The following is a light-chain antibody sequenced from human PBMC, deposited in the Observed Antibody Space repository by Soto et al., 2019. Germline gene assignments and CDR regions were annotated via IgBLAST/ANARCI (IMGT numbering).Light chain of an antibody. V-gene: IGKV4-1*01. J-gene: IGKJ1*01. CDR3: QQDYSIPWT. Sequence: DIVLTQSPDSLAVSLGERATINCKSSQSVLHSPNNKNNLAWYQQKAGQPPKLLISWASTRESGVPDRFSGSGSGTDFTLTISSLQAEDVAVYYCQQDYSIPWTFGQGTKVEIK. CDR2: WAS. CDR1: QSVLHSPNNKNN.